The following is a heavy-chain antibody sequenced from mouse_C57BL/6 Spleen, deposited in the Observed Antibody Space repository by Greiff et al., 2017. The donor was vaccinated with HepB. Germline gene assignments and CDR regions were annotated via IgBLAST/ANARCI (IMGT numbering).Heavy chain of an antibody. Sequence: VQLKESGPGLVAPSQSLSITCTVSGFSLTSYAISWVRQPPGKGLEWLGVIWTGGGTNYNSALKSRLSISKDNSKSQVFLKMNSLQTDDTARYYCARSSIYYDYDRWYFDVWGTGTTVTVSS. D-gene: IGHD2-4*01. V-gene: IGHV2-9-1*01. CDR1: GFSLTSYA. J-gene: IGHJ1*03. CDR2: IWTGGGT. CDR3: ARSSIYYDYDRWYFDV.